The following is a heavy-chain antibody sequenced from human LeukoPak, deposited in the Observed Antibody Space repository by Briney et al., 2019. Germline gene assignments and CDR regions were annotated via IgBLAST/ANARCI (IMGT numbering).Heavy chain of an antibody. V-gene: IGHV3-7*01. CDR2: IKQDGSEK. CDR1: GFTFSSYA. CDR3: AKNRGSGSYFDY. J-gene: IGHJ4*02. Sequence: PGGSLRLSCAASGFTFSSYAMSWVRQTPGKGLEWVANIKQDGSEKYYVDSVKGRFTISRDNAKNSLDLQMNSLRAEDTAVYYCAKNRGSGSYFDYWGQGTLVTVSS. D-gene: IGHD3-10*01.